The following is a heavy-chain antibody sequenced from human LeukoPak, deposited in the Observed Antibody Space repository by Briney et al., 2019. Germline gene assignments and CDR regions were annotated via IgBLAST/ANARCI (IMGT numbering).Heavy chain of an antibody. CDR3: AKDRYTYMDV. J-gene: IGHJ6*03. Sequence: PGGSLRLSCAASGFTFSSYGTHWVRKAPGKGLEWVAFIRYDGINKYYADSVKGRFTISRDNSKNTLYLQMNSLRVEDTAVYYCAKDRYTYMDVWGKGTTVTVSS. D-gene: IGHD3-16*02. CDR1: GFTFSSYG. V-gene: IGHV3-30*02. CDR2: IRYDGINK.